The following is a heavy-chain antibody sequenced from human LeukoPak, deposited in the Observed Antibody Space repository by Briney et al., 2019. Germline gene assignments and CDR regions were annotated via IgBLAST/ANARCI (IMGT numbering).Heavy chain of an antibody. CDR2: IYYSGST. CDR3: ARTMGDSTYYYYSYMDV. J-gene: IGHJ6*03. D-gene: IGHD2-21*02. Sequence: PSETLSLTCTVSGCSISSYYWSWIRQPPGKGLEWVGYIYYSGSTNYNPSLKSRVTISVDTSKNQFSLKLSSVTAADTAVYYCARTMGDSTYYYYSYMDVWGKGTTVTVSS. V-gene: IGHV4-59*01. CDR1: GCSISSYY.